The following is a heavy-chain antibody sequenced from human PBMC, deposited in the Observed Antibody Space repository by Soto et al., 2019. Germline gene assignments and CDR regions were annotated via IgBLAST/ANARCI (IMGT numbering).Heavy chain of an antibody. Sequence: ASVKVSCKVSGYTLTELSMHWVRQAPGKGLEWMGGFDPEDGETIYAQKFQGRVTMTEDTSTDTAYMELSSLRSEDTAMYYCARFLTNPYYYYYYMAVWGKGTTVTVSS. CDR3: ARFLTNPYYYYYYMAV. CDR1: GYTLTELS. J-gene: IGHJ6*03. V-gene: IGHV1-24*01. CDR2: FDPEDGET.